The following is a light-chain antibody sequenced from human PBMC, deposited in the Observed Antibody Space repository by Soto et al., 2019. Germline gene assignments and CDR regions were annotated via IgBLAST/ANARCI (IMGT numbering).Light chain of an antibody. CDR2: DAS. CDR1: QSVRSRY. CDR3: QQYGSSPPFT. Sequence: EIVLTQSPGTLSLSPGERATLSCRASQSVRSRYLAWYQQKPGQAPRLLIYDASSRATGIPDRFSGSGSGTDFTLTISRLEPEDFAVYYCQQYGSSPPFTFGPGTKVDIK. J-gene: IGKJ3*01. V-gene: IGKV3-20*01.